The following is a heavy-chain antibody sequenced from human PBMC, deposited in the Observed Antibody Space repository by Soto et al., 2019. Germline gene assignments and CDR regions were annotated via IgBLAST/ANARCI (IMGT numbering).Heavy chain of an antibody. D-gene: IGHD5-18*01. V-gene: IGHV3-7*03. CDR3: ARDDAVYGYLY. CDR1: GFTFSSYW. Sequence: PGGSLRLSCAGPGFTFSSYWMSWVRQAPGKGLEWVANINQDGSEKYYVDSVKGRFTISRDNAKNSLYLQINSLRVEDTAVYYCARDDAVYGYLYWGQGSLVTVSS. J-gene: IGHJ4*02. CDR2: INQDGSEK.